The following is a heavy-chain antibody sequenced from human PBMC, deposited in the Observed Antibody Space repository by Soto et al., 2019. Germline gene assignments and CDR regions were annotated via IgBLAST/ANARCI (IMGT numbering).Heavy chain of an antibody. CDR3: AREMEGGIAAYGIGYFDY. J-gene: IGHJ4*02. CDR1: GYTFTSYY. D-gene: IGHD6-13*01. Sequence: QVQLVQSGAEVKKPGASVKVSCKASGYTFTSYYMHWVRQAPGQGLEWMGIINPSGGSTSYAQKFQGVVTMTRDTSTSTVYMELRSLRSEDTAVYYCAREMEGGIAAYGIGYFDYWGQGTLVNVSS. CDR2: INPSGGST. V-gene: IGHV1-46*01.